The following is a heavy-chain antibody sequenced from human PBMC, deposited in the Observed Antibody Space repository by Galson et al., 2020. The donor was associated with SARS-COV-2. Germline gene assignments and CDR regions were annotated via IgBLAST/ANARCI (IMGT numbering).Heavy chain of an antibody. D-gene: IGHD5-12*01. CDR1: GFTFSTYW. V-gene: IGHV3-74*01. CDR3: ARGGSEGLYYFEF. CDR2: INSDGSST. Sequence: GESLKISCAASGFTFSTYWMHWVRQAPGKGLVWVARINSDGSSTSYADSVKGRLTISRDNAKNTLYLQMNSLRDDDTAVYYCARGGSEGLYYFEFWGQGTLATVSS. J-gene: IGHJ4*02.